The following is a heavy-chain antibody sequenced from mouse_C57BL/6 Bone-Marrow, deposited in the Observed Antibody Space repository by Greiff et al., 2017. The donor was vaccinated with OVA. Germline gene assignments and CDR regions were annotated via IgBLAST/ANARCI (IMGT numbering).Heavy chain of an antibody. D-gene: IGHD4-1*01. V-gene: IGHV1-19*01. CDR1: GYTFTDYY. J-gene: IGHJ2*01. CDR2: INPYNGGT. Sequence: VQLQQSGPVLVKPGASVKMSCKASGYTFTDYYMNWVKQSHGKSLEWIGVINPYNGGTSYNQKFKGKATLTVDKSSSTAYMELNSLTSEDSAVYYCARYRTGTEDFDDWGQGTTLTVSS. CDR3: ARYRTGTEDFDD.